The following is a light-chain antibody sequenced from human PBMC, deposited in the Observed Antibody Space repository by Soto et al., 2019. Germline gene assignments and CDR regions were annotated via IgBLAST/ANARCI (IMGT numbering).Light chain of an antibody. CDR3: CSYAGTNTFV. J-gene: IGLJ1*01. Sequence: QSALTQPASVSGSPEQSITISCTGTSSDVGSYNLVSWYQQHPGKAPKLMIYEGNKRPSGVSNRFSGSKSANTASLTISGLQTEDEADYYCCSYAGTNTFVFGTGTKLTVL. V-gene: IGLV2-23*01. CDR1: SSDVGSYNL. CDR2: EGN.